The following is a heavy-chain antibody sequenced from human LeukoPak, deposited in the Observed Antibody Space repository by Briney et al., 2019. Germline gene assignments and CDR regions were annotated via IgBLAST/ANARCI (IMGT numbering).Heavy chain of an antibody. J-gene: IGHJ3*02. CDR1: DGSISSSSYY. Sequence: PSETLSLTCTVSDGSISSSSYYWAWIRQTPGTGLEWIGSIYYTGRTYYNPSLKSRVTMSVDTSKNQFSLKLSSVTAGDTAVYYCATTLYCDSSSCYDAFDIWGLGTKVTVSS. V-gene: IGHV4-39*01. CDR3: ATTLYCDSSSCYDAFDI. CDR2: IYYTGRT. D-gene: IGHD2-2*01.